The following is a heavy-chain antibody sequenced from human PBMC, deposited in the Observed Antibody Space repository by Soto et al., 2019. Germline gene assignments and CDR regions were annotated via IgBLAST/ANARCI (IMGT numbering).Heavy chain of an antibody. CDR2: ISWNSGSI. J-gene: IGHJ6*03. CDR1: GFTFDDYA. D-gene: IGHD5-12*01. V-gene: IGHV3-9*01. CDR3: AKEGHHSGYDPYDYYYMDV. Sequence: GGSLRLSCAASGFTFDDYAMHWVRQAPGKGLEWVSGISWNSGSIGYADSVKGRFTISRDNAKNSLYLQMNSLRAEDTALYYCAKEGHHSGYDPYDYYYMDVWGKGTTVTVSS.